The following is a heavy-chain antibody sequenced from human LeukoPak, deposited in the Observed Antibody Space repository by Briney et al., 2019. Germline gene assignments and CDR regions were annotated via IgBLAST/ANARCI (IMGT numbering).Heavy chain of an antibody. V-gene: IGHV3-48*01. CDR1: GFTLSRYS. Sequence: GGSLTLSCPASGFTLSRYSMNWVRLAPGAGLEWASYISRSIRTIYHAHSVKGRFSIPRDNAKHPPYLQMDSLRSERPAVYYGASDRRGYSSGWY. J-gene: IGHJ2*01. CDR3: ASDRRGYSSGWY. D-gene: IGHD6-19*01. CDR2: ISRSIRTI.